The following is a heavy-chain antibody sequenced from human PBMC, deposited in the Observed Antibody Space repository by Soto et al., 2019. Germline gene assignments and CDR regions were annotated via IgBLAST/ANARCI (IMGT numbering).Heavy chain of an antibody. Sequence: QVQLQESGPGLVKPSETLSLTCTVSGGTISSWYWSWIRQPPWKGLEWIGYIYYSGSTNCNPSLKSRVTISGDTSKNQFSLKLSSVTAADTAVYYCARRYGSAIDYWGQGTLVTVSS. CDR2: IYYSGST. CDR1: GGTISSWY. V-gene: IGHV4-59*08. J-gene: IGHJ4*02. CDR3: ARRYGSAIDY. D-gene: IGHD1-26*01.